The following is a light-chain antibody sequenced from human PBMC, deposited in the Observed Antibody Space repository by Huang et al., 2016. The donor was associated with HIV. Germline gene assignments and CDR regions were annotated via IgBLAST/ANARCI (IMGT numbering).Light chain of an antibody. V-gene: IGKV2-30*01. J-gene: IGKJ2*01. Sequence: DVVLNQSPLSLPVTLGQSASISCRLSQSRGYRDGNTYLSWFHKRPGQSPRRLFYNVFRRDSGVPDRFSGSGSGTDFTLKISRVEAEDVGIYYCMQGTHWPPYTFGQGTKLEI. CDR2: NVF. CDR1: QSRGYRDGNTY. CDR3: MQGTHWPPYT.